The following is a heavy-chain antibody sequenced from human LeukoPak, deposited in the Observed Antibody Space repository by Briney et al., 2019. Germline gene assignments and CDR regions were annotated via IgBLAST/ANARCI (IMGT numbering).Heavy chain of an antibody. D-gene: IGHD3-3*01. Sequence: SETLSLTCAVYGGPLSGYNWSWIRKPPGKGLEGLGEINHSGSTNYNPSLKSRVTISVDTSKNQFSLKLSSVTAADTAVYYCARSPNKPITIFPWGARNVPGWFDPWGQGTLVTVSS. CDR2: INHSGST. CDR1: GGPLSGYN. J-gene: IGHJ5*02. CDR3: ARSPNKPITIFPWGARNVPGWFDP. V-gene: IGHV4-34*01.